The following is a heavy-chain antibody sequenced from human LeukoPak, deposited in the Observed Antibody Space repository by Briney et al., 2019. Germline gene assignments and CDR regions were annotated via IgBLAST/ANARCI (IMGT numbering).Heavy chain of an antibody. Sequence: SETLSLTCAVYGGSFSGYYWSWIRQPPGKGLEWIGEINHSGSTNYNPSLKSRVTISVVTSKNQFSLKLSSVTAADTAVYYCARAHPNYDSSGYYYLYYFDYWGQGTLVTVSS. V-gene: IGHV4-34*01. CDR2: INHSGST. CDR3: ARAHPNYDSSGYYYLYYFDY. D-gene: IGHD3-22*01. J-gene: IGHJ4*02. CDR1: GGSFSGYY.